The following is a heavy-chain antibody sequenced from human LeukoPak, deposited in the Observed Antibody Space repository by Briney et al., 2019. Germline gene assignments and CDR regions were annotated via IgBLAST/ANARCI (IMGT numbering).Heavy chain of an antibody. J-gene: IGHJ6*02. V-gene: IGHV1-2*06. CDR3: AREEVVPAAMTYYYYGMDV. D-gene: IGHD2-2*01. CDR2: INPNSGGT. Sequence: ASVKVSCTASGYTFTGYYMHWVRQAPGQGLEWMGRINPNSGGTNYAQKFQGRVTMTRDTSISTAYMELSRLRSDDTAVYYCAREEVVPAAMTYYYYGMDVWGQGTTVTVSS. CDR1: GYTFTGYY.